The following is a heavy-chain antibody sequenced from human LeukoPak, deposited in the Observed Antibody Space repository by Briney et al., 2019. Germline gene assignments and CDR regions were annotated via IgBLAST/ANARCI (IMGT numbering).Heavy chain of an antibody. CDR3: ARDMASSWIDYYYYMDV. D-gene: IGHD6-6*01. V-gene: IGHV4-38-2*02. J-gene: IGHJ6*03. CDR1: GYSISSGYY. CDR2: IYHSGST. Sequence: SETLSLTCAVSGYSISSGYYWGWIRQPPGKGLEWIGSIYHSGSTYYNPSLKSRVTISVDTSKNQFSLKLSSVTAADTAVYYCARDMASSWIDYYYYMDVWGKGTTVTVSS.